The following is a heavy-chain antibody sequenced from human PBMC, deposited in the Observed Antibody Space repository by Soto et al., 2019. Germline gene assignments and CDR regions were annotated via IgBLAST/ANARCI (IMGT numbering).Heavy chain of an antibody. CDR1: GYNFAGYW. V-gene: IGHV5-51*01. Sequence: PRESLKISCKGSGYNFAGYWIAWVLQMPGKGLELMGIIYPSDSDTRYRPSFQGQVTISADKSISSAYLQWSSLGASDTAMYYCARGGVSTRTFDYWGQGTPVTVSS. D-gene: IGHD3-3*01. CDR3: ARGGVSTRTFDY. J-gene: IGHJ4*02. CDR2: IYPSDSDT.